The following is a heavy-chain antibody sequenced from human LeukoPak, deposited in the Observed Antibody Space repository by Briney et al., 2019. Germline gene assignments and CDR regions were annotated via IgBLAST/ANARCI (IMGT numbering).Heavy chain of an antibody. CDR3: ARRFRELDY. CDR2: ISASGGST. J-gene: IGHJ4*02. CDR1: GFTFSSSA. D-gene: IGHD3-3*01. V-gene: IGHV3-23*01. Sequence: GGSLRLSCAASGFTFSSSAMSWVRQVPGKGLEWVSGISASGGSTSYADSVRGRFTISRDNSKNTLYVQMNSLRAEDTAVYYCARRFRELDYWGQGTLVTVSS.